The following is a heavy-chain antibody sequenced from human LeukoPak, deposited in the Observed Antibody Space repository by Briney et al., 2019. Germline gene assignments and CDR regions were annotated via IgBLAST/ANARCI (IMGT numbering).Heavy chain of an antibody. Sequence: ASETLSLTCTVSGGSISTYYWSWIRQPPGKGLEWVGYIYYSGSTNYNPSLKSRVTISVDTSKNQISLKLSSVTAADTAVYYCARDKGRSSGSYLDAFDIWGPGTMVTVSS. CDR2: IYYSGST. J-gene: IGHJ3*02. V-gene: IGHV4-59*01. CDR1: GGSISTYY. CDR3: ARDKGRSSGSYLDAFDI. D-gene: IGHD1-26*01.